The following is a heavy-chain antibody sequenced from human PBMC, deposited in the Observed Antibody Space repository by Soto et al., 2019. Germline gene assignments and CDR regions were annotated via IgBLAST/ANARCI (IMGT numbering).Heavy chain of an antibody. Sequence: QVQLVQSGGEVKKPGASVKVSCKTSGYSFTTYGISWVRQAPGQGLEWMGWISAYNGNTNYAQKLQGRVTMTTDTTTSTAYMVLRSLRSDDTAVYYCARDGPAPYYYYYVMDVWGQGSTVTVSS. V-gene: IGHV1-18*01. CDR3: ARDGPAPYYYYYVMDV. CDR1: GYSFTTYG. J-gene: IGHJ6*02. CDR2: ISAYNGNT.